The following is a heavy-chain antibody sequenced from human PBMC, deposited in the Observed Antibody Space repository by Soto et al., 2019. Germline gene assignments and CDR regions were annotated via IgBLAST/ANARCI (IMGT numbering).Heavy chain of an antibody. V-gene: IGHV1-18*01. Sequence: ASVKVSCKASGFRFSDYGFNWLRQAPGQGLEWMGWISAFNGNTETAQGLQDRVTMTTDSSTTTAHMDLTNLTTDDTAIYYRARSYYLADAFDVWGQGTMVTVS. CDR1: GFRFSDYG. J-gene: IGHJ3*01. CDR3: ARSYYLADAFDV. D-gene: IGHD3-16*01. CDR2: ISAFNGNT.